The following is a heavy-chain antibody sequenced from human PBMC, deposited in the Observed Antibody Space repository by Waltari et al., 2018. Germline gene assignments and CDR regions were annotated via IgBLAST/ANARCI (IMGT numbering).Heavy chain of an antibody. CDR2: IWYDGSDQ. Sequence: QMRLVESGGGVVQPGRSLSLSCAASGFIFGDHGMHWVRQAPGKGVPGGATIWYDGSDQKSAESVKGRFTISRDNGQNTLNLQMSGLRVEDTALYYCVRKKAGLIDAFDLWGQGTMVTVSS. CDR1: GFIFGDHG. V-gene: IGHV3-33*01. J-gene: IGHJ3*01. CDR3: VRKKAGLIDAFDL.